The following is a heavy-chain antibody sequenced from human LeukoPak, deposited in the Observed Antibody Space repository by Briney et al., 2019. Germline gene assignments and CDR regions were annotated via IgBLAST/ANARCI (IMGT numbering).Heavy chain of an antibody. CDR3: ARGHLDFGGFS. CDR2: INTKSGRP. V-gene: IGHV7-4-1*01. J-gene: IGHJ5*02. CDR1: GYTFNNYA. Sequence: GASVTVSCKASGYTFNNYAMNWVRQAPGQGLEWMGWINTKSGRPTYAQGFTGRFVFSLDTSVSTAYLQIGSLTTEDTAVYYCARGHLDFGGFSWGQGALVTVSS. D-gene: IGHD2-21*01.